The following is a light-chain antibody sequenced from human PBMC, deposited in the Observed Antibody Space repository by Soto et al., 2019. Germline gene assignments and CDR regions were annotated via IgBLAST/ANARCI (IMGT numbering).Light chain of an antibody. V-gene: IGKV1-5*03. Sequence: DMQMTQSPSTLSASVGDRVTITCRASQSISSWLAWYQQKPGKAPKLLIQKASSLESGVPSRFSGRGSGTEFTLTISSLQPDDFATYYCQQYNAYSWTFGQGTKVEIK. CDR3: QQYNAYSWT. J-gene: IGKJ1*01. CDR1: QSISSW. CDR2: KAS.